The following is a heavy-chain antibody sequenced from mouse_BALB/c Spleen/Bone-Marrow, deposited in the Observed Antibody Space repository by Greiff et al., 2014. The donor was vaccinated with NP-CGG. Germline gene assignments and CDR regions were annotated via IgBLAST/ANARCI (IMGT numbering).Heavy chain of an antibody. CDR3: ANYDGGFAY. V-gene: IGHV1-31*01. CDR1: GYSFTGYY. J-gene: IGHJ3*01. D-gene: IGHD2-4*01. Sequence: EVQLQQSGPELVKPGASVKISCKASGYSFTGYYMHWVKQSHVKSLEWIGRINPYNGATSYNQNFKDKASLTVDKSSSTAYMELHSLTSEDSAVYYCANYDGGFAYWGQGNLVTVSA. CDR2: INPYNGAT.